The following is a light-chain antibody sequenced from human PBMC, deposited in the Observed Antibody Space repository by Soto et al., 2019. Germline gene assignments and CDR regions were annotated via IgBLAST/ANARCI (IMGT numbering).Light chain of an antibody. V-gene: IGKV1-5*01. J-gene: IGKJ1*01. CDR1: QSISSW. Sequence: DIKMTQSAATLSASVGDRVTITCRASQSISSWLAWYQQKPGKAPKVLIYDASSLESGVQSRFSGSGSGTEFTLTISSLQPDDFATYYCQQLTTFGQGTKV. CDR2: DAS. CDR3: QQLTT.